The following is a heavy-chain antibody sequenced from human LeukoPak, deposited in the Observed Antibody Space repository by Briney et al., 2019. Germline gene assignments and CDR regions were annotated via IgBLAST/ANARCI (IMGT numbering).Heavy chain of an antibody. V-gene: IGHV3-7*01. D-gene: IGHD3-10*01. CDR2: IKEDGSVI. CDR3: ATGRWFGEFAGSAFED. J-gene: IGHJ4*02. CDR1: GFGFSNYW. Sequence: PGGSRRLSCLGSGFGFSNYWMTWLRQAPGEGLEWVANIKEDGSVIYYADSVKGRFTISRDNAKNSVHLQMNSLRVEDTALYYCATGRWFGEFAGSAFEDWGQGTLVTVSS.